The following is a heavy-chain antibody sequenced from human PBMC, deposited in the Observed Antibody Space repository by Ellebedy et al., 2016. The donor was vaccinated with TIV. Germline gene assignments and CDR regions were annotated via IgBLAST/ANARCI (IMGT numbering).Heavy chain of an antibody. D-gene: IGHD6-13*01. J-gene: IGHJ4*02. CDR3: ARDMERGGIAAAGV. CDR1: GFTFSSYS. Sequence: GESLKISXAASGFTFSSYSMNWVRQAPGKGLEWVSYISSSSSTIYYADSVKGRFTISRDNAKNSLYLQMNSLRDEDTAVYYCARDMERGGIAAAGVWGQGTLVTVSS. V-gene: IGHV3-48*02. CDR2: ISSSSSTI.